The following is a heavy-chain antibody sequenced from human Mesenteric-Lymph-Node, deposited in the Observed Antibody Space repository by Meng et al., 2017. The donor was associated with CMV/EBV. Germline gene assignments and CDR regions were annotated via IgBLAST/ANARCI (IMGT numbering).Heavy chain of an antibody. CDR2: IYHSGST. D-gene: IGHD4-23*01. Sequence: PETLSLTCTVSGYSISSGYYWGWIRQPPGKGLGWIGSIYHSGSTYYNPSLKSRVTISVDTSKNQFSLKLSSVTAADTAVYYCARAGLTTVVTPIDYWGQGTLVTVSS. J-gene: IGHJ4*02. CDR3: ARAGLTTVVTPIDY. V-gene: IGHV4-38-2*02. CDR1: GYSISSGYY.